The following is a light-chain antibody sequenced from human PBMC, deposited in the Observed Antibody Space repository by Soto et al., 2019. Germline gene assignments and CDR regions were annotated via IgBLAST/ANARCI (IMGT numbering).Light chain of an antibody. CDR2: EVS. J-gene: IGLJ1*01. Sequence: QSVLTQPPSASGSPGQSVTISCTGTSSDFGGYNYVSWYQQHPGKAPKLMIYEVSKRPSGVPDRFSGSKSDNTASLTVSGLQAEDEADYYCSSYAGSNNYVFGTGTKLTVL. V-gene: IGLV2-8*01. CDR3: SSYAGSNNYV. CDR1: SSDFGGYNY.